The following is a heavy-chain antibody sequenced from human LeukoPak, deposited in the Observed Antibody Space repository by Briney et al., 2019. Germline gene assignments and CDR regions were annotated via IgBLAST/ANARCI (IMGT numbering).Heavy chain of an antibody. V-gene: IGHV5-10-1*01. J-gene: IGHJ3*02. D-gene: IGHD3-9*01. CDR3: ARSGYYDILTGYRNHDAFDI. CDR2: IDPNDSYT. CDR1: GYSFTSYW. Sequence: GESLKISCKGSGYSFTSYWISWVRQMPGKGLERMGRIDPNDSYTNYSPSFQGHVTISADKSISTAYLQWSSLKASDTAMYYCARSGYYDILTGYRNHDAFDIWGQGTMVTVSS.